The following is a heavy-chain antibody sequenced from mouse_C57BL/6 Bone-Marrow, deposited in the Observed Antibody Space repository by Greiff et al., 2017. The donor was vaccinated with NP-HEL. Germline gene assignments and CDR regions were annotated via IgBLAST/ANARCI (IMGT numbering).Heavy chain of an antibody. V-gene: IGHV14-4*01. CDR2: IEPEKGDT. CDR3: VYDNAY. CDR1: GFNIKDDY. J-gene: IGHJ2*01. Sequence: VQLKESGAELVRPGASVKLSCTASGFNIKDDYMHWVKQRPEQGLEWIGWIEPEKGDTEYATKFQGKATITADTSSNTAYLQHSSLTSEDTAVYYCVYDNAYWGQGTTLTVSS. D-gene: IGHD2-4*01.